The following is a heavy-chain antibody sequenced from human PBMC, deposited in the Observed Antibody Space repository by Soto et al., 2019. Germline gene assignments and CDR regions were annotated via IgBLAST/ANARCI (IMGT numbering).Heavy chain of an antibody. J-gene: IGHJ4*02. CDR3: AHIVLRTVFGFVTSPAIYLDF. CDR1: GFSLTTSGVG. Sequence: QITLNESGPPVVSPTEHLTLTCRFSGFSLTTSGVGVGWSRQSPGKAPEWLAIIYWDDDKRYSASLKSRLTITKDTSKNQLILTVSDWGPTDTTTYYCAHIVLRTVFGFVTSPAIYLDFGGQGTPVAVSS. CDR2: IYWDDDK. D-gene: IGHD3-3*01. V-gene: IGHV2-5*02.